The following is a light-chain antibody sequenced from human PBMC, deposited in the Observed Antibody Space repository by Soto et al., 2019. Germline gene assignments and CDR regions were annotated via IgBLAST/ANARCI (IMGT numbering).Light chain of an antibody. CDR3: SSYTSSSTLV. J-gene: IGLJ1*01. Sequence: QSALTQPASVSGSPGQSITISCTGTSSDVGGYKYVSWYQQHPGKAPKLMIYEVSNRPSGGSNRFSGSKSGNTASLTISGLQAEDEADYCCSSYTSSSTLVFGTGTKLTVL. CDR2: EVS. V-gene: IGLV2-14*01. CDR1: SSDVGGYKY.